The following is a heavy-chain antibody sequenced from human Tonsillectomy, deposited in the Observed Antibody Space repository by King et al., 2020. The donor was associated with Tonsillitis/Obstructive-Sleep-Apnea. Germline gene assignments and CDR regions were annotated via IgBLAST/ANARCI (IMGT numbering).Heavy chain of an antibody. J-gene: IGHJ5*02. D-gene: IGHD1-26*01. CDR2: ISHSGST. Sequence: VQLQESGPGLVKPSGTLSLTCAVSGGSISSSNWWCWVRQPPGKGLEWIWEISHSGSTNYNPSLKSRVTISVDKSKNQFSLNLTSVTAADTAVYYCAREWEHLRWFDPWGQGTLVTVSS. CDR1: GGSISSSNW. CDR3: AREWEHLRWFDP. V-gene: IGHV4-4*02.